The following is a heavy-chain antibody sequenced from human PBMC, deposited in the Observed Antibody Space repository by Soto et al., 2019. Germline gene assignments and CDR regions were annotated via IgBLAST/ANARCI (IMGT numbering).Heavy chain of an antibody. CDR2: IIPLLDIT. J-gene: IGHJ4*02. V-gene: IGHV1-69*04. D-gene: IGHD5-12*01. CDR1: GGTFSNDI. Sequence: ASVKVSCKTSGGTFSNDIFTWVRQAPGQGLEWMGRIIPLLDITNYAQKFQGRVTITADKSTSTAYMELNSLRSEDTAVYYCAGDSPIGSTFSGYEAIDYWGQGTLVTVSS. CDR3: AGDSPIGSTFSGYEAIDY.